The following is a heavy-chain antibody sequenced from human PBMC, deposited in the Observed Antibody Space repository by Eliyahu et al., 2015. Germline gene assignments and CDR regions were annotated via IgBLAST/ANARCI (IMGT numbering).Heavy chain of an antibody. V-gene: IGHV4-39*01. D-gene: IGHD6-13*01. CDR2: IYYSGST. CDR3: ASKRDDSSPQGGYFDY. Sequence: QLQLQESGPGLVKPSETLSLTCTVXGGSISSSSYYWGWIRQPPGKGLEWIGSIYYSGSTYYNPSLKSRVTISVDTSKNQFSLKLSSVTAADTAVYYCASKRDDSSPQGGYFDYWGQGTLVTVSS. J-gene: IGHJ4*02. CDR1: GGSISSSSYY.